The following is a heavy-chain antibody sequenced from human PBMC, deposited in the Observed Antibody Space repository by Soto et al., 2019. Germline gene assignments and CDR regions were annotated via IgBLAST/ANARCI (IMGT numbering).Heavy chain of an antibody. D-gene: IGHD5-18*01. CDR2: ISGSGVST. CDR3: AKTWGLGYSYGLPVYYFDY. V-gene: IGHV3-23*01. J-gene: IGHJ4*02. CDR1: GFTFSSYA. Sequence: GGSLRLSCAASGFTFSSYAMSWVRQAPGKGLEWVSAISGSGVSTYYADSVKGRFTISRDNSKNTLYLQMNSLRAEDTAVYYCAKTWGLGYSYGLPVYYFDYWGQGTLVTVSS.